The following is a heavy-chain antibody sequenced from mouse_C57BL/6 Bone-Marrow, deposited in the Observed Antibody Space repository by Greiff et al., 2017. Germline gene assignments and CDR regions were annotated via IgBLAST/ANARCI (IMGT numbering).Heavy chain of an antibody. CDR2: IDPETGGT. J-gene: IGHJ2*01. V-gene: IGHV1-15*01. CDR1: GYTFTDYE. Sequence: VQLQQSGAELVRPGASVTLSCKASGYTFTDYEMHWVKQTPVHGLEWIGAIDPETGGTAYNQKFKGKAILTADKSSSTAYMELRSLTSEDSAVYYCTRCEGSDFDYWGQGTTLTVSS. CDR3: TRCEGSDFDY.